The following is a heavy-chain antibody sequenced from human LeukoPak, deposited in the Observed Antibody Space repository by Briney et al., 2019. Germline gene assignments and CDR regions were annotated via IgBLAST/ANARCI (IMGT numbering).Heavy chain of an antibody. CDR2: ISAYNGNT. D-gene: IGHD3-22*01. Sequence: RASVKVSCKASGYTFTSYGISWVRQAPGQGLEWMGWISAYNGNTNYAQKLQGRVTMTTDTSTSTAYMELSSLRSEDTAVYYCARSGGGFTMIVVPQPYYFDYWGQGTLVTVSS. CDR3: ARSGGGFTMIVVPQPYYFDY. J-gene: IGHJ4*02. CDR1: GYTFTSYG. V-gene: IGHV1-18*01.